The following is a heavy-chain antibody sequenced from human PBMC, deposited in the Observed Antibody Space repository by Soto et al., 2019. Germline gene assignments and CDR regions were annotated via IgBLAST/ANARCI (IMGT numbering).Heavy chain of an antibody. CDR1: GFKFSSYA. D-gene: IGHD3-16*01. CDR2: ISATGVGI. Sequence: PWGSLRLSCAASGFKFSSYAMSCVRQAPWKGLEWVSLISATGVGIYYADSVKGRFTISRDNSDNTLYLQVHSLRAEDTAVYYCAKDRRAGGNSAFYFDFWGQGAQVTVSS. J-gene: IGHJ5*01. CDR3: AKDRRAGGNSAFYFDF. V-gene: IGHV3-23*01.